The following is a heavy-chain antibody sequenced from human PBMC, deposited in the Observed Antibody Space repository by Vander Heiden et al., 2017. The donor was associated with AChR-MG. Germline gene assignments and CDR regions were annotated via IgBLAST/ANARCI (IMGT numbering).Heavy chain of an antibody. CDR1: GLTFGSSA. CDR2: MKPGGDNT. D-gene: IGHD1-26*01. Sequence: EVQLLESGGGLVPPGGSLRLSCPAPGLTFGSSAMSWVRQAQGRGREWGSAMKPGGDNTYDADSVKGRFTISRDNSKNTLYLQMNSLRAEDTAVYYCAKDQKWDWFDPWGQGTLVTVSS. CDR3: AKDQKWDWFDP. V-gene: IGHV3-23*01. J-gene: IGHJ5*02.